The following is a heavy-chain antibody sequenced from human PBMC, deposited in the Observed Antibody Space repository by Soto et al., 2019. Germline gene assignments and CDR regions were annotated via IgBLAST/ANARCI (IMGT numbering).Heavy chain of an antibody. V-gene: IGHV3-48*03. D-gene: IGHD6-6*01. CDR1: GFTFSSYE. CDR2: ISSSGSTI. CDR3: ARDGSSSRGGSGYYYYGMDV. J-gene: IGHJ6*02. Sequence: EVQLVESGGGLVQPGGSLRLSCAASGFTFSSYEMNWVRQAPGKGLEWVSYISSSGSTIYYADSMKGRFTISRDNAKNSLYLQMNSLRAEDTAVYYCARDGSSSRGGSGYYYYGMDVWGQGTTVTVSS.